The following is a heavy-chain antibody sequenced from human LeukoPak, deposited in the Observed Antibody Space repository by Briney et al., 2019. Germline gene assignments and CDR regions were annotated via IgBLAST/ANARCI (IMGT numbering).Heavy chain of an antibody. J-gene: IGHJ3*02. D-gene: IGHD1-26*01. CDR1: GFTFSSYG. Sequence: GGSLRLSCAASGFTFSSYGMHWVRQAPGKGLEWVAVISYDGSNKYYADSVKGRFTISRDNSKNTLYLQMNSLRAEDTAVYYCARDLPSRWELLGAFDIWGQGTMVTVSS. V-gene: IGHV3-30*03. CDR3: ARDLPSRWELLGAFDI. CDR2: ISYDGSNK.